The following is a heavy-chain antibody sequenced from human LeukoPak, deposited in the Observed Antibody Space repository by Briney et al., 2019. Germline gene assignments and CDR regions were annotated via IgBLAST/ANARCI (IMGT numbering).Heavy chain of an antibody. D-gene: IGHD6-13*01. CDR1: GYTFTSYA. V-gene: IGHV1-3*01. J-gene: IGHJ4*02. CDR2: INAGNGDT. Sequence: ASVKVSRKASGYTFTSYAMHWVRQAPGQGLEWMGWINAGNGDTKFSQKFQGRVTITRDTSASTAYMELSSLRSEDTAVYFCARESHSITWFAFDYWGQGTLVTVSS. CDR3: ARESHSITWFAFDY.